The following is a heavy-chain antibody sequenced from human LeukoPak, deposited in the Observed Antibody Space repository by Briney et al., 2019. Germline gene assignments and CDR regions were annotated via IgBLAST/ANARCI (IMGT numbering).Heavy chain of an antibody. CDR2: IYYSVST. J-gene: IGHJ4*01. Sequence: SESLSLTCTVSGGSISSHYWRWIRQLPGEGLEGTGHIYYSVSTNYTPSLKSRVTISVDTSKNQFSLKLSSVTAADTAVYDCARVKTGIAAHFDYWGQRTLVTVSS. CDR1: GGSISSHY. CDR3: ARVKTGIAAHFDY. D-gene: IGHD6-6*01. V-gene: IGHV4-59*11.